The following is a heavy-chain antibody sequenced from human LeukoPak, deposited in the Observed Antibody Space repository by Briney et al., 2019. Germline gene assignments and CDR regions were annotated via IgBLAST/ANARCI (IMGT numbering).Heavy chain of an antibody. D-gene: IGHD6-19*01. CDR1: GGSISSDSAY. Sequence: SETLSLTCTVSGGSISSDSAYWSWVRQPAGKGLEWIGRIYTSGSTNYNPSLNNRVTMSVDTSKTQFSLKLSSVTAADTAVYYCAGRIAVAGFDYWGQGTLVTVSS. J-gene: IGHJ4*02. V-gene: IGHV4-61*02. CDR2: IYTSGST. CDR3: AGRIAVAGFDY.